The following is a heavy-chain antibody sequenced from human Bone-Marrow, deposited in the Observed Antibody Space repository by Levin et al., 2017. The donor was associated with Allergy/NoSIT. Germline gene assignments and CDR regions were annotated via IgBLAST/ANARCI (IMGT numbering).Heavy chain of an antibody. J-gene: IGHJ6*02. CDR1: GYTFTGYY. CDR3: ARAQDKLGSYQPYYYYYGMDV. D-gene: IGHD1-26*01. CDR2: INPNSGGT. Sequence: ASVKVSCKASGYTFTGYYMHWVRQAPGQGLEWMGRINPNSGGTNYAQKFQGRVTMTRDTSISTAYMELSRLRSDDTAVYYCARAQDKLGSYQPYYYYYGMDVWGQGTTVTVSS. V-gene: IGHV1-2*06.